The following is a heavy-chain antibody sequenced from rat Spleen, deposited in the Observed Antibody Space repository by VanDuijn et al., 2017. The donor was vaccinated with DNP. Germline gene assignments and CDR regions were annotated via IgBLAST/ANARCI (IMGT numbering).Heavy chain of an antibody. V-gene: IGHV2-16*01. D-gene: IGHD1-8*01. CDR3: ARSRYSSYDYYVMDA. CDR1: GFSLTSYG. CDR2: IWSGGST. J-gene: IGHJ4*01. Sequence: QVQLKESGPGLVQPSQTLSLTCTVSGFSLTSYGVSWVRQPPGKGLEWIGAIWSGGSTDYNSALKSRLSISRDTSKSQVLLKMNSLQTEDTAMYFCARSRYSSYDYYVMDAWGQGASVTVSS.